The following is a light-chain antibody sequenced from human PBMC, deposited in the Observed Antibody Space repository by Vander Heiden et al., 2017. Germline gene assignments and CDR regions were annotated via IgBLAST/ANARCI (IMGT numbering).Light chain of an antibody. CDR1: SSNIGSNL. CDR3: AAWDDSLSGGV. V-gene: IGLV1-47*01. CDR2: RNN. J-gene: IGLJ3*02. Sequence: HSVLTQPPSASGTPGQRVTISCSGSSSNIGSNLVYWYQQLPGTAPKLLIYRNNQRPSGVPDRFSGSKSGTSASLAISGLRSEDEADYYCAAWDDSLSGGVFGGGTKLTVL.